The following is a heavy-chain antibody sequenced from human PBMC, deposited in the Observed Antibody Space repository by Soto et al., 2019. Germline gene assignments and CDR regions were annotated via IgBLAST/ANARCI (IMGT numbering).Heavy chain of an antibody. CDR1: GGSISSCDYY. Sequence: SETLSLTCTVSGGSISSCDYYWSWIRQPPGKGLEWIGYIYYSGSTYYNPSLKSRVTISVDTSKNQFSLKLSSVTAADTAVYYCARERTYYDILTGYYKALNFYYWGQGTLVTVSS. CDR3: ARERTYYDILTGYYKALNFYY. V-gene: IGHV4-30-4*01. CDR2: IYYSGST. D-gene: IGHD3-9*01. J-gene: IGHJ4*02.